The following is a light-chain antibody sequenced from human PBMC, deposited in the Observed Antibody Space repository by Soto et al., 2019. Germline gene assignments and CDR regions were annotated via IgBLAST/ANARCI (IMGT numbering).Light chain of an antibody. CDR3: QHYHNLPRT. Sequence: EIVMTQSPAILSVSPGEGATLSCRASQTVRNNLAWYQQKPGQAPRLLIYDASTRATGVPARFSGSGSGTEFTLTFSSPQSEDFALYSCQHYHNLPRTFGRGTQVEF. J-gene: IGKJ1*01. CDR1: QTVRNN. V-gene: IGKV3-15*01. CDR2: DAS.